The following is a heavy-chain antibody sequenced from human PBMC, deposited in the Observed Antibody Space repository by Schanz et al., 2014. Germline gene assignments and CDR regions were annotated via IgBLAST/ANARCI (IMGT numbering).Heavy chain of an antibody. CDR1: GFTFRTYL. V-gene: IGHV3-48*02. CDR2: ISSSSSTI. CDR3: AKIRYDSSGYYLPYYGMDV. J-gene: IGHJ6*02. Sequence: EVQLVESGGGLVQPGGSLRLSCAASGFTFRTYLMNWVRQAPGKGLEWVSFISSSSSTIYYADSVKGRFTISRDNAKNSLYLQMNSLRDEDTAVYYCAKIRYDSSGYYLPYYGMDVWGQGTLVTVSS. D-gene: IGHD3-22*01.